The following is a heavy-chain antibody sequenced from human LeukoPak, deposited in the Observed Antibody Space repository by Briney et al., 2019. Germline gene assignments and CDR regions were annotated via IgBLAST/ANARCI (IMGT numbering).Heavy chain of an antibody. J-gene: IGHJ3*02. CDR2: IYTSGST. D-gene: IGHD3-22*01. Sequence: SETLSLTCTVSGGSISSYYWSWIRQPAGKGLEWIGRIYTSGSTNYNPSLTSRVTMSVDTSKNQFSLKLSSVTAADTAVYYCARGRWYYDSSGYEDAFDIWGQGTMVTVSS. CDR3: ARGRWYYDSSGYEDAFDI. CDR1: GGSISSYY. V-gene: IGHV4-4*07.